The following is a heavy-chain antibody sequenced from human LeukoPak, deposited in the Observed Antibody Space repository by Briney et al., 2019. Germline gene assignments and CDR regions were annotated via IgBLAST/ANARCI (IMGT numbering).Heavy chain of an antibody. CDR3: ARERRYCSGGSCYLNY. D-gene: IGHD2-15*01. Sequence: SVKVSCKASGGTFSSYATSWVRQAPGQGLEWMGGIIPIFGTANYAQKFQGRVTITTDESTSTAYMELSSLRSEDTAVYYCARERRYCSGGSCYLNYWGQGTLVTVSS. V-gene: IGHV1-69*05. CDR1: GGTFSSYA. CDR2: IIPIFGTA. J-gene: IGHJ4*02.